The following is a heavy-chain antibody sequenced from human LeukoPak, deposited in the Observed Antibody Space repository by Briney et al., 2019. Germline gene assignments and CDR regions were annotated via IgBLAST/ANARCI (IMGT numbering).Heavy chain of an antibody. D-gene: IGHD2-15*01. V-gene: IGHV1-2*06. CDR1: GYTFTGYY. CDR3: ARDCGGSCYPYYYYYYMDV. Sequence: ASVKVSCKASGYTFTGYYMHWVRQAPGQGLEWMGRINPNSGGTNYAQKFQGRVTMTRDTSTSTAYMELSRLRSDDTAVYYCARDCGGSCYPYYYYYYMDVWGKGTTVTVSS. J-gene: IGHJ6*03. CDR2: INPNSGGT.